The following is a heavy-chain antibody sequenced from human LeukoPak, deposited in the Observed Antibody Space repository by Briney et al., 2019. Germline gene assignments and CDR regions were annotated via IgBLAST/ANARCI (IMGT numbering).Heavy chain of an antibody. Sequence: GGSLRLSCAASGFTFSSYAINWVRQAPGQVLEWMGWININTANPTYAQGFTGRFVFSLDTSVSTAYLQISSLKAEDTAVYYCARTIGIAARADYWGQGTLVTVSS. CDR3: ARTIGIAARADY. D-gene: IGHD6-6*01. CDR2: ININTANP. J-gene: IGHJ4*02. CDR1: GFTFSSYA. V-gene: IGHV7-4-1*02.